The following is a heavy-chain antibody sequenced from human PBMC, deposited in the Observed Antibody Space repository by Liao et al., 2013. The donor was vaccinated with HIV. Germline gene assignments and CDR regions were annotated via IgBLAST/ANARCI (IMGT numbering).Heavy chain of an antibody. D-gene: IGHD2-2*01. J-gene: IGHJ6*03. V-gene: IGHV4-61*02. Sequence: QIQLQASGPALVKPSETLSVTCTVAGGSISSGTYYWTWARQPAGKGLEWIGVILNTKNTAYNPSLKSRVTISADTSKNQISLTLRSVTAADTAVYYCAREDIVRVAAATPWDYYYINVWGKGTTVTVSS. CDR1: GGSISSGTYY. CDR2: ILNTKNT. CDR3: AREDIVRVAAATPWDYYYINV.